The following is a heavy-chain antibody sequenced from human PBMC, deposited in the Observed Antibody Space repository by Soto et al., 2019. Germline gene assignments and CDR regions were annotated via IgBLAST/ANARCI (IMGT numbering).Heavy chain of an antibody. Sequence: SETLSLTCAVYGGSFSGYYWSWIRQPPGKGLEWIGEINHSGSTNYNPSLKSRVTISVDTSKNQFSLKLSSVTAADTAVYYCARGPYYYDSSGYYRRWGQGTLVTVSS. V-gene: IGHV4-34*01. J-gene: IGHJ4*02. CDR3: ARGPYYYDSSGYYRR. CDR2: INHSGST. CDR1: GGSFSGYY. D-gene: IGHD3-22*01.